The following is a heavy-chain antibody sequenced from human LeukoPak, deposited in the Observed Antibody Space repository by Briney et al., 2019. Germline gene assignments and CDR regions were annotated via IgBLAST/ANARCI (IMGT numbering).Heavy chain of an antibody. D-gene: IGHD3-10*01. CDR3: ARGRRSMVRGVSPDYYMDV. J-gene: IGHJ6*03. CDR1: GGTFSSYA. V-gene: IGHV1-69*05. CDR2: IIPIFGTA. Sequence: SVKVSCKASGGTFSSYAISWVRQAPGQGLEWMGGIIPIFGTANYAQKFQGRVTITTDESTSTAYMELSSLRSEDTAVYYCARGRRSMVRGVSPDYYMDVWGKGTTVTVSS.